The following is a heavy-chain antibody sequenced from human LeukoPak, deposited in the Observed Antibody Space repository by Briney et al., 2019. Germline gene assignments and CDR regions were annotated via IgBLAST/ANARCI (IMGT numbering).Heavy chain of an antibody. V-gene: IGHV1-18*01. Sequence: ASVKVSCKASGYTFTSYGISWVRQAPGQGLEWMGWISAYNGNTNYAQKLQGRVTMTTDTSTSTAYMELRSLRSDDTAVYYCARDQNHYDSSGYYGHDAFDIWGQGTMVTVSS. CDR2: ISAYNGNT. J-gene: IGHJ3*02. CDR1: GYTFTSYG. D-gene: IGHD3-22*01. CDR3: ARDQNHYDSSGYYGHDAFDI.